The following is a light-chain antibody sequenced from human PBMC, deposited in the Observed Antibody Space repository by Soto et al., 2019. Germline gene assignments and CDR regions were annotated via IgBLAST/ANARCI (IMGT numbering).Light chain of an antibody. CDR3: QLAYIVPFT. CDR1: QGINSW. CDR2: AAS. V-gene: IGKV1D-12*01. Sequence: DIQMTQSPSSVSASVGDRVTITCRASQGINSWLAWYQQKPGKAPKLLISAASSLQSGVPSRFSGSGSGTDFTLTISSLQPEEFAPYYCQLAYIVPFTFGGGTKVEIK. J-gene: IGKJ4*01.